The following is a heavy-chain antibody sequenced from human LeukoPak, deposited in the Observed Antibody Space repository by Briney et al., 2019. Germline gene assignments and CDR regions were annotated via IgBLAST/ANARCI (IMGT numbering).Heavy chain of an antibody. J-gene: IGHJ4*02. Sequence: SETLSLTCTVSGASISSYYWSWIRQPAGKGLEWIGRMYTSGRTHYSPSLKSRLTMSVDTSKNQFSLKLTSVTAADTAVYYCARDRRWLGRFDYWGQGTLVTVSS. CDR2: MYTSGRT. D-gene: IGHD5-24*01. CDR1: GASISSYY. CDR3: ARDRRWLGRFDY. V-gene: IGHV4-4*07.